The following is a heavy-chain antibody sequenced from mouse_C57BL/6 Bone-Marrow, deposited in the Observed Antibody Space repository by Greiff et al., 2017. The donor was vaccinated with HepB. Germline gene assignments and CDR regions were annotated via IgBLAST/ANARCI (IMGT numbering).Heavy chain of an antibody. CDR3: TRLVFITTVVAMDYYAIDY. D-gene: IGHD1-1*01. CDR1: GYTFTDYE. CDR2: IDPETGGT. V-gene: IGHV1-15*01. J-gene: IGHJ4*01. Sequence: QVQLKQSGAELVRPGASVTLSCKASGYTFTDYEMHWVKQTPVHGLEWIGAIDPETGGTAYNQKFKGKAILTADKSSSTAYMELRCLTSEDAAVYYCTRLVFITTVVAMDYYAIDYWGQGTSVTVSS.